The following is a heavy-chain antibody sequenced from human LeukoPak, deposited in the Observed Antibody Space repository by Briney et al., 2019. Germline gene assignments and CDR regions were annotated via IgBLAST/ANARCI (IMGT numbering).Heavy chain of an antibody. Sequence: TSETLSLTCTVSGGSITTTTYYWGWIRQPPGKGLEWIGSIYYSGSTYYNPSLKSRVTISVDTSKNQFSLKLSSVTAADTAVYYCARIIHETNAYYDFWSGYFLVGGAFDIWGQGTMVTVSS. CDR3: ARIIHETNAYYDFWSGYFLVGGAFDI. D-gene: IGHD3-3*01. J-gene: IGHJ3*02. CDR1: GGSITTTTYY. V-gene: IGHV4-39*07. CDR2: IYYSGST.